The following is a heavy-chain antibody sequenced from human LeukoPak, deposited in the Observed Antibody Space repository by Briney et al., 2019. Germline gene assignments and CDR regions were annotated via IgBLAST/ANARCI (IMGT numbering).Heavy chain of an antibody. D-gene: IGHD3-3*01. J-gene: IGHJ4*02. V-gene: IGHV1-69*13. CDR3: ARSTPPYRGIGGFLEWLPLDY. Sequence: ASVKVSCKASGGTFSSYAISWVRQAPGQGLEWMGGIIPIFGTANYAQKFQGRVTITADESTSTAYMELSSLRSEDTAVYYCARSTPPYRGIGGFLEWLPLDYWGQGTLVTVSS. CDR2: IIPIFGTA. CDR1: GGTFSSYA.